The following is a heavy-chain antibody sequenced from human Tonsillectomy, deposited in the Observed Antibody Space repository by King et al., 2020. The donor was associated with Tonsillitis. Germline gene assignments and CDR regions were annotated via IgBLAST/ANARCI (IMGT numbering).Heavy chain of an antibody. CDR3: ARELVTGDEYYFDY. D-gene: IGHD7-27*01. V-gene: IGHV4-59*01. CDR2: IYYSGST. J-gene: IGHJ4*02. Sequence: VQLQESGPGLVKPSETLSLNCTVSGGSITKNYWSWIRQPPGKGLEWIGYIYYSGSTNYKPTLKSRVTISIDTSKNQFSLKLSSVTAADTAVYYCARELVTGDEYYFDYWGQGTLVTVS. CDR1: GGSITKNY.